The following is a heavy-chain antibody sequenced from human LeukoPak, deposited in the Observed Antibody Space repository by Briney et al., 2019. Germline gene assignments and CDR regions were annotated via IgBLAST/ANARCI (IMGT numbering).Heavy chain of an antibody. Sequence: ASVKVSCKVSGYTLTELSMHWVRQAPGKGLEWMGGFDPEDDEAIYAQKFQGRVTMTEDTSTDTAYMELSSLRSEDTAVYYCATFYDSSGYVADYWGQGTLVTVSS. J-gene: IGHJ4*02. CDR2: FDPEDDEA. CDR3: ATFYDSSGYVADY. D-gene: IGHD3-22*01. V-gene: IGHV1-24*01. CDR1: GYTLTELS.